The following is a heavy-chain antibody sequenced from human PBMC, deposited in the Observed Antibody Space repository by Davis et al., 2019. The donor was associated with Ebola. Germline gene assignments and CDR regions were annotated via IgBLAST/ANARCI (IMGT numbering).Heavy chain of an antibody. CDR2: IYHSGST. J-gene: IGHJ4*02. D-gene: IGHD4-17*01. CDR1: GYSISSGYY. V-gene: IGHV4-38-2*02. CDR3: AGVPGVDYGDWYFDY. Sequence: SETLSLTCTVSGYSISSGYYWGWIRQPPGKGLEWIGTIYHSGSTYYNPSLKSRVTISVDTSKNQFSLELSSVTAADTAVYYCAGVPGVDYGDWYFDYWGQGTLVTVSS.